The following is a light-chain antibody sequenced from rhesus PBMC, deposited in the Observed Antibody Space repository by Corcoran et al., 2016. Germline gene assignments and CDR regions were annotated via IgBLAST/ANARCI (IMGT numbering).Light chain of an antibody. V-gene: IGKV1-25*01. CDR1: QGITND. CDR2: EAS. CDR3: QHYYSTPYS. Sequence: DIQMTQSPSSLSASVGDRVTITCRASQGITNDLAWYQQKPGATPKLLIYEASRLQSGIPSRFSGSGSGTDSTLTISSLQSEDFATYYCQHYYSTPYSFGQGTKVEIK. J-gene: IGKJ2*01.